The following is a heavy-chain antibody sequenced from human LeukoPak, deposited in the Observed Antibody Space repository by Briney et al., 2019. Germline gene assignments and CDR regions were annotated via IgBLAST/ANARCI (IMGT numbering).Heavy chain of an antibody. D-gene: IGHD6-13*01. CDR3: ARAAAGRKTFDY. CDR1: GGSITRGGYY. J-gene: IGHJ4*02. Sequence: SGTPSPPRPFSGGSITRGGYYWGWVRQHPGKGLGWIGYIYYSGSTYYNPSLKSRVTISVDTSKNQFSLKLSSVTAADTAVYYCARAAAGRKTFDYWGQGTLVTVSS. V-gene: IGHV4-31*03. CDR2: IYYSGST.